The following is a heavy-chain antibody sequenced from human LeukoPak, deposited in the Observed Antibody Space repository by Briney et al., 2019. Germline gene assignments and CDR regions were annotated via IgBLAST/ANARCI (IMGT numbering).Heavy chain of an antibody. V-gene: IGHV1-3*01. J-gene: IGHJ3*02. D-gene: IGHD2-15*01. CDR2: INAGNGNT. CDR3: ASEGLYCSGGSCYSNAFDI. CDR1: GYTFTSYA. Sequence: ASVKVSFKASGYTFTSYAMDWVRQAPGQRIEWMGWINAGNGNTKYSQKFQGRVTITRDTSASTAYMELTSLRSEDTAVSYCASEGLYCSGGSCYSNAFDIWGQGTMVTVSS.